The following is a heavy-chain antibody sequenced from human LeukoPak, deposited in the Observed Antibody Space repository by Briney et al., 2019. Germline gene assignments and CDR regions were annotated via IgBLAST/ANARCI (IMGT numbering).Heavy chain of an antibody. J-gene: IGHJ5*02. CDR1: GYSFTSYW. V-gene: IGHV5-51*01. CDR2: IYPGDSDT. Sequence: GESLKISCKGSGYSFTSYWIGWVRQMPGKGLEWMGIIYPGDSDTRYSPSFQGQVTISADKSISTAYLQWSSLKDSDTAMYYCARGGYCSSTSCYNNWFDPWGQGTLVTVSS. CDR3: ARGGYCSSTSCYNNWFDP. D-gene: IGHD2-2*02.